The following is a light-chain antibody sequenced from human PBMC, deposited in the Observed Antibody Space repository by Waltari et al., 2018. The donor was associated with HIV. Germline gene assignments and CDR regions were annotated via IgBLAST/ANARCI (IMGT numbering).Light chain of an antibody. CDR1: PSNMGTDYD. V-gene: IGLV1-40*01. CDR2: LGD. Sequence: QSVLTQPPSVSGAPGQRVTISCTGIPSNMGTDYDVHWYQQLPGTAPNFLIFLGDRRPPGVPDRFSGAKSGPSASLAITGLQADDEATYYCQSYDTSLSGWGIFGGGTKVTVL. CDR3: QSYDTSLSGWGI. J-gene: IGLJ2*01.